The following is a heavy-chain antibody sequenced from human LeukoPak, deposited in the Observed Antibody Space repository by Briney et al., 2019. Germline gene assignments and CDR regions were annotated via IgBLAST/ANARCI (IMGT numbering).Heavy chain of an antibody. V-gene: IGHV1-2*02. CDR1: GYTFTGYY. J-gene: IGHJ4*02. CDR2: INPNSGGT. CDR3: ARDYYYGSGSYKY. D-gene: IGHD3-10*01. Sequence: ASVKVSCTASGYTFTGYYMHWVRQAPGQGLEWMGWINPNSGGTNYAQKFQGRVTMTRDTSISTAYMELSRLRSDDTAVYYCARDYYYGSGSYKYWGQGTLVTVSS.